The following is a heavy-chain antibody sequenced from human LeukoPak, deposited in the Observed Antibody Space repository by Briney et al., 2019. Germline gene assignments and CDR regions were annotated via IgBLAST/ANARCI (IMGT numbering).Heavy chain of an antibody. CDR2: ISGSGGST. CDR1: GFTFSSYA. D-gene: IGHD3-16*01. V-gene: IGHV3-23*01. Sequence: GGSLRLSCAASGFTFSSYAMSWVRQAPGKGLEWVSAISGSGGSTYYTDSVKGRFTISRDNSKNTLYLQMNSLRAEDTAVYYCARDEKFEGFVGWGQGTLVTVSS. CDR3: ARDEKFEGFVG. J-gene: IGHJ4*02.